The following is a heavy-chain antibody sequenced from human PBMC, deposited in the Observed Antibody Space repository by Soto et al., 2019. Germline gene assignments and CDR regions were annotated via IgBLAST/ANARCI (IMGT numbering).Heavy chain of an antibody. CDR2: IFHTGST. CDR3: AKDLPIAARPVFDY. V-gene: IGHV4-4*02. D-gene: IGHD6-6*01. Sequence: PSETLSLTCGVSGASLTSTDWWTWIRQSPGKGLEWIGDIFHTGSTNYNPSLWGRVSISLDLSTNQFSLRLTSVTAADTAVFYCAKDLPIAARPVFDYWGQGTLVTVSS. CDR1: GASLTSTDW. J-gene: IGHJ4*02.